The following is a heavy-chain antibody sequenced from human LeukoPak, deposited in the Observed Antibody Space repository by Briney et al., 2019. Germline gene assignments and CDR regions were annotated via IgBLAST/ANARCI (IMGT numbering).Heavy chain of an antibody. CDR2: INKEGTKT. Sequence: GGSLRLSCAASGFTFSAYWMHWVRQAPGKGLVWVSRINKEGTKTDYADSVKGRFSISRDNAKNILYLQMNNLRAEDTAVYYCAREGGYVDFDYWGRGTLVTVSS. CDR1: GFTFSAYW. D-gene: IGHD3-22*01. J-gene: IGHJ4*02. CDR3: AREGGYVDFDY. V-gene: IGHV3-74*01.